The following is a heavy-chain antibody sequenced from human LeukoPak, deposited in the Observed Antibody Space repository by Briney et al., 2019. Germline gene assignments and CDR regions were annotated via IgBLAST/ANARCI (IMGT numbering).Heavy chain of an antibody. J-gene: IGHJ4*02. D-gene: IGHD4-17*01. CDR3: ATDRPDYGDYGEFDY. CDR1: GYTLTELS. CDR2: FDPEDGET. V-gene: IGHV1-24*01. Sequence: ASVKVSCKVSGYTLTELSMHWVRQAPGKGLEWMGGFDPEDGETIYAQKFQGRVTMTEDTSTDTAYMELSSLRSEDTAVYYCATDRPDYGDYGEFDYWGQGTLVTVSS.